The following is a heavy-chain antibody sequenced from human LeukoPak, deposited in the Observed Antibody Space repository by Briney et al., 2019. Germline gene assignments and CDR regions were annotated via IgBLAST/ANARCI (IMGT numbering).Heavy chain of an antibody. CDR1: GYTFTSYD. CDR3: ARDRCRPHYYFDY. V-gene: IGHV1-8*01. Sequence: DSVKVSCKASGYTFTSYDINWVRQATGQGLEWMGWMNPNSGNTGYAQKFQGRVTMTRNTSISTAYMELSSLRSEDTAVYYCARDRCRPHYYFDYWGQGTLVTVSS. CDR2: MNPNSGNT. J-gene: IGHJ4*02. D-gene: IGHD1-14*01.